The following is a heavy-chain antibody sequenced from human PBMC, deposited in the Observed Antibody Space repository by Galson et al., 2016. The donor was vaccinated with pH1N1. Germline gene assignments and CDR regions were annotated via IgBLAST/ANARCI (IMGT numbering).Heavy chain of an antibody. CDR1: GYSFTSYW. Sequence: QSGAEVKKPGESLKISCRGSGYSFTSYWIAWVRQKPGKGLEWMGIVYPGDSDTRYSPSFRGLFTFSADKSIGTAYLQWSSLEASDTAIYYCARLRGGITVVREVYFDLWGREPWSPSPQ. V-gene: IGHV5-51*03. J-gene: IGHJ4*02. CDR3: ARLRGGITVVREVYFDL. CDR2: VYPGDSDT. D-gene: IGHD3-10*01.